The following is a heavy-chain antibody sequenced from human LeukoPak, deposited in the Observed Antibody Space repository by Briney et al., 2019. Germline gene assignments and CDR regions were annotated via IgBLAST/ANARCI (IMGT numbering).Heavy chain of an antibody. CDR2: ITYDGSNN. J-gene: IGHJ4*02. CDR1: GFTFSSYA. D-gene: IGHD1-26*01. V-gene: IGHV3-30*04. Sequence: GGPLTLPCTARGFTFSSYAMLWLRQAPGKALVGVAIITYDGSNNYYADSVKGRFTISRDNSKNTLYLQMNSLRAEDTAVYYCARRRSDDAWEYWGQGTLVGVCS. CDR3: ARRRSDDAWEY.